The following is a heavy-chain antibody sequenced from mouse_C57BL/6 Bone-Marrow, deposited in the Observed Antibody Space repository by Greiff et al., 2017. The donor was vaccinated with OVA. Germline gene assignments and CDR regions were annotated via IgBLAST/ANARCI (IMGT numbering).Heavy chain of an antibody. CDR2: IYPGDGDT. CDR1: GYAFSSYW. CDR3: ARGRATHYYAMDY. Sequence: VQLQQSGAELVKPGASVKISCKASGYAFSSYWMNWVKQRPGKGLEWIGQIYPGDGDTNYNGKFKGKATLTADKSSSTAYMQLSSLTSEDSAVYFCARGRATHYYAMDYWGQGTSVTVSS. J-gene: IGHJ4*01. V-gene: IGHV1-80*01. D-gene: IGHD3-1*01.